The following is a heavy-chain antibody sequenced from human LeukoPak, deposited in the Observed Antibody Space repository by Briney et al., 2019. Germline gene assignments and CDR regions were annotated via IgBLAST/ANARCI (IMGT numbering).Heavy chain of an antibody. V-gene: IGHV3-23*01. Sequence: GGSLRLSCAASGFTFSSYAMSWFRQAPGKGLEWVSYISDSGGRTYYADSVKGRFTISRDNSKNTLHLQMSSLRAEDAAIYYCAKDASARPSDYWSPGTLVTVSS. D-gene: IGHD3-3*01. CDR2: ISDSGGRT. CDR3: AKDASARPSDY. CDR1: GFTFSSYA. J-gene: IGHJ4*02.